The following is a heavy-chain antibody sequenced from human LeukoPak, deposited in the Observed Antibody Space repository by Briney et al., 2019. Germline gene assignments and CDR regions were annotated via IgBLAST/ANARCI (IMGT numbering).Heavy chain of an antibody. Sequence: GASVKVSCKASGGTFSSYAISWVRQAPGQGLEWMGGIIPIVGTANYAQKFQGRVTITADESTSTAYMELSSLRSEDTAVYYCARDLRYSNYHNTIKSYYYYYGMDVWGQGTTVTVSS. CDR1: GGTFSSYA. J-gene: IGHJ6*02. CDR3: ARDLRYSNYHNTIKSYYYYYGMDV. V-gene: IGHV1-69*13. CDR2: IIPIVGTA. D-gene: IGHD4-11*01.